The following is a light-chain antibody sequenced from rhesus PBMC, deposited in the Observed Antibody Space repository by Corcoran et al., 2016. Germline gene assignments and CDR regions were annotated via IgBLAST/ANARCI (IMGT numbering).Light chain of an antibody. Sequence: DIQMTQSPSSLSASVGDRVTITCQASQGIDNNLAWYQQKPGKVPKLLIYAASTLQNGAPSRFSGRGSWTDFTLTISSLQPEDFATYYCQHGYFIPLTFGGGTKVEIK. V-gene: IGKV1S17*01. CDR3: QHGYFIPLT. J-gene: IGKJ4*01. CDR1: QGIDNN. CDR2: AAS.